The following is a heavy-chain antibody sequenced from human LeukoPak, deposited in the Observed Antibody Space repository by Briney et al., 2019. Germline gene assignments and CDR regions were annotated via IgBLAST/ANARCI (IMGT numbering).Heavy chain of an antibody. Sequence: GASVKVSCKASGYTFTGYYMHWVRQAPGQGLEWMGWINPNSGGTNYAQKFQGRVTMTRDTFISTAYMELSRLRSDDTAVYYCARDLKGSRWGGGSWGQGTLVTVSS. CDR2: INPNSGGT. CDR1: GYTFTGYY. D-gene: IGHD3-10*01. V-gene: IGHV1-2*02. CDR3: ARDLKGSRWGGGS. J-gene: IGHJ4*02.